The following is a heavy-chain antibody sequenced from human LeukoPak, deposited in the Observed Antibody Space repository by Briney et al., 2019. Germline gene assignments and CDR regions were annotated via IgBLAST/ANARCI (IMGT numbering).Heavy chain of an antibody. Sequence: SETLSLTCTVSGGSISSSNYYWGWIRQPPGKGLEWTGSIYYSGYTYYNPSVVSRVTISVDTSKNQFSLKLSSVTAADTAVYYCARTDYYDSSGYYYANFDYWGQGTLVTVSS. J-gene: IGHJ4*02. CDR1: GGSISSSNYY. D-gene: IGHD3-22*01. CDR2: IYYSGYT. V-gene: IGHV4-39*01. CDR3: ARTDYYDSSGYYYANFDY.